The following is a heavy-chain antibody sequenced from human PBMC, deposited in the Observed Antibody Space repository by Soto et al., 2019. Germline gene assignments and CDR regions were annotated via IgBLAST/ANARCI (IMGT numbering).Heavy chain of an antibody. CDR3: ARGGRGSGSYYNPYYYYYGMDV. CDR2: INHSGST. V-gene: IGHV4-34*01. J-gene: IGHJ6*02. D-gene: IGHD3-10*01. Sequence: QVQLQQWGAGLLKPSETLSLTCAVYGGSFSGYYWSWIRQPPGKGLEWIGEINHSGSTNYNPSLKSRVTISVDTSKNQFSLKLSSVTAADTAVYYCARGGRGSGSYYNPYYYYYGMDVWGQGTTVTVSS. CDR1: GGSFSGYY.